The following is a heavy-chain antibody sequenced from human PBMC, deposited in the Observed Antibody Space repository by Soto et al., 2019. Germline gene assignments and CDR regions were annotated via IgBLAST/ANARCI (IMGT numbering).Heavy chain of an antibody. D-gene: IGHD3-16*02. V-gene: IGHV5-51*01. Sequence: GASLKISCKGSGYSFTSYWIGWVRQMPGKGLEWMGIIYPGDSDTRYSPSFQGQVTISADKSISTAYLQWSSLKASDTAMYYCAREHLGELSSEYYFDYWGQGTLVTVSS. CDR2: IYPGDSDT. CDR1: GYSFTSYW. J-gene: IGHJ4*02. CDR3: AREHLGELSSEYYFDY.